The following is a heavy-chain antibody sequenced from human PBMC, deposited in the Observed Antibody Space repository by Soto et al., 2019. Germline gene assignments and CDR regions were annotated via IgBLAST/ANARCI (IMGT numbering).Heavy chain of an antibody. D-gene: IGHD4-17*01. J-gene: IGHJ1*01. Sequence: EVQLVESGGNLVHPGGSLRLSCAASGFTFSDHYMDWVRQAPGKGLEWVARIRNRANSYTTEYAASVKGRFTISRDGSKNSLYLQMNSLETEDTAVYYCASTYGDFRDFHNWGQGTLVTVSS. V-gene: IGHV3-72*01. CDR1: GFTFSDHY. CDR3: ASTYGDFRDFHN. CDR2: IRNRANSYTT.